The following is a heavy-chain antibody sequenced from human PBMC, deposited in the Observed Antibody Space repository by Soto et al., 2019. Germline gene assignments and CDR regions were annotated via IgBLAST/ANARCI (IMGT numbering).Heavy chain of an antibody. V-gene: IGHV3-30-3*01. CDR3: ARDAPPPSASYGFDY. D-gene: IGHD5-18*01. Sequence: GGSLRLSFAASGFTFSSYAMHWVRQAPGKGLEWVAVISYDGSNKYYADSVKGRFTISRDNSKNTLYLQMNSLRAEDTAVYYCARDAPPPSASYGFDYWGQGTLVTVS. CDR2: ISYDGSNK. CDR1: GFTFSSYA. J-gene: IGHJ4*02.